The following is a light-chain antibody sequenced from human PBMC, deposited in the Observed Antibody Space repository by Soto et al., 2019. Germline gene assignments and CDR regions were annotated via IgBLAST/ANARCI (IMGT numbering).Light chain of an antibody. CDR1: QSVTSSY. Sequence: EFVLTQSPGTLSLSPGERATLSCRASQSVTSSYLAWYQQKPGQAPRLLIYGASSRATGIPDRFSGSGSGTDFSLTINRLEPEDFAVYYCQQYGRSITFGQGTRLEIK. CDR2: GAS. CDR3: QQYGRSIT. J-gene: IGKJ5*01. V-gene: IGKV3-20*01.